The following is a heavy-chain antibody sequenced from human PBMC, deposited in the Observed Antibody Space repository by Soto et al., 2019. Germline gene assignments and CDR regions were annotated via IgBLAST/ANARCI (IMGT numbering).Heavy chain of an antibody. CDR3: AAVPISDFWGGFQNYFDY. V-gene: IGHV1-58*01. CDR2: IVVGSGNT. Sequence: GASVKVSCKASGFTFTSSAVQWVRQARGQRLEWIGWIVVGSGNTNYAQKFQERVTITRDMSTSTAYMELSSLRSEDTAVYYCAAVPISDFWGGFQNYFDYWGQGTLVTVSS. D-gene: IGHD3-3*01. J-gene: IGHJ4*02. CDR1: GFTFTSSA.